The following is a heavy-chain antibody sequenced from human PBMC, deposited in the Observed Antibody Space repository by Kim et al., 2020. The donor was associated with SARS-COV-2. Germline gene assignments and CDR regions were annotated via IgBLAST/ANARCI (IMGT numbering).Heavy chain of an antibody. Sequence: PSLKSRVPISVDTSQNQFSLKLSSVTAADTAVYYCVRSGSYYNFPLYYFDYWGQGTLVTVSS. V-gene: IGHV4-59*01. CDR3: VRSGSYYNFPLYYFDY. D-gene: IGHD3-10*01. J-gene: IGHJ4*02.